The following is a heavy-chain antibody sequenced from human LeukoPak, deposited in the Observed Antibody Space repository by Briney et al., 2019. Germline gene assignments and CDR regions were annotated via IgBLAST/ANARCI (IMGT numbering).Heavy chain of an antibody. D-gene: IGHD3-22*01. CDR3: ARDLSYDSSGYYSSWSDYYYYGMDV. CDR1: GYTFTGYY. J-gene: IGHJ6*02. CDR2: INPNSGGT. V-gene: IGHV1-2*02. Sequence: ASVKVSCKASGYTFTGYYMHWVRRAPGQGREWMGWINPNSGGTNYAQKFQGRVTMTRDTSISTAYMELSRLRSDDTAVYYCARDLSYDSSGYYSSWSDYYYYGMDVWGQGTTVTVSS.